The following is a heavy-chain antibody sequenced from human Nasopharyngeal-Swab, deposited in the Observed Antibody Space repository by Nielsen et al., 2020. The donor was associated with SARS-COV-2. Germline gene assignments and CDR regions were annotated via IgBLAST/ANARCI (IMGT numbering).Heavy chain of an antibody. Sequence: GGSVRLSGAASGFTFSSYWMNWVRQAPGKGLEWVANIKQDGSEKYYVDSVKGRFTISRDNAKNSLYLQMNSLRAEDTAVYYCARDNSGGTSVGFDPWGQGTLVTVSS. CDR1: GFTFSSYW. CDR2: IKQDGSEK. D-gene: IGHD2-15*01. J-gene: IGHJ5*02. V-gene: IGHV3-7*01. CDR3: ARDNSGGTSVGFDP.